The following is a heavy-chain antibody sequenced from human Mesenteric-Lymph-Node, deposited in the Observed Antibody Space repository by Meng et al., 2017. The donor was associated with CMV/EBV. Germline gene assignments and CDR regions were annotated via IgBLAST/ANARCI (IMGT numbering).Heavy chain of an antibody. J-gene: IGHJ4*02. CDR2: ISSSSSYI. CDR3: ARDNSYYDILTGYYPPDY. D-gene: IGHD3-9*01. V-gene: IGHV3-21*01. Sequence: FSFRVFSMTWVRQAPGKGLEWVSSISSSSSYIYYADSVKGRFTISRDNAKNSLYLQMNSLRAEDTAVYYCARDNSYYDILTGYYPPDYWGQGTLVTVSS. CDR1: FSFRVFS.